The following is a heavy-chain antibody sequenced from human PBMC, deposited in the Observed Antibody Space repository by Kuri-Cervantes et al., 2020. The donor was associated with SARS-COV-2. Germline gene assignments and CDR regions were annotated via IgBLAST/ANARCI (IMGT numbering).Heavy chain of an antibody. V-gene: IGHV4-59*01. Sequence: SETLSLTCTVSGGSISSYYWSWIRQPPGKGLEWIGYICYSGSTNYNPSLKSRVTISVDTSKNQFSLKLSSVTAADTAVYYCARVYYDSSGYYEVRYFDYWGQGALVTVSS. D-gene: IGHD3-22*01. CDR1: GGSISSYY. CDR2: ICYSGST. J-gene: IGHJ4*02. CDR3: ARVYYDSSGYYEVRYFDY.